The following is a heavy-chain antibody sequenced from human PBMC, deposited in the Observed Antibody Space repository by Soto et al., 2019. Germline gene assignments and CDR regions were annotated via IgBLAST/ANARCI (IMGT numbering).Heavy chain of an antibody. CDR3: ARGVRFPEGDY. D-gene: IGHD3-10*01. CDR2: ISSSGSTI. CDR1: GFTFSSYE. J-gene: IGHJ4*02. Sequence: GGSLRLSCAASGFTFSSYEMNWVRQAPGKGLEWVSYISSSGSTIYYADSVKGRFTISRDNAKNSLYLQMNSLRAEDTAVYYCARGVRFPEGDYWGQGTLVTVSS. V-gene: IGHV3-48*03.